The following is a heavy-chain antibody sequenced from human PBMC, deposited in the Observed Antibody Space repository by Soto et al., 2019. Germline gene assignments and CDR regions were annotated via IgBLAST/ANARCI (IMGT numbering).Heavy chain of an antibody. J-gene: IGHJ3*02. CDR1: GFSLSTRGLS. D-gene: IGHD3-22*01. CDR2: IDWDDDK. CDR3: AWIHGGRFPHYDSSGYSPDAFDI. Sequence: SGPTLVNPAQTLTLTCTFSGFSLSTRGLSVNWIRQPPGKALEWLARIDWDDDKFYRTSLKTRLTISKNTAKNQVVLTITNMDPVDTATYYCAWIHGGRFPHYDSSGYSPDAFDIWGQGTMVTVSS. V-gene: IGHV2-70*17.